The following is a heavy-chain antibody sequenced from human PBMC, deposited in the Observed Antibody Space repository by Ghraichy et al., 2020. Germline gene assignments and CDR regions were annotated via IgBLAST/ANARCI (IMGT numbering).Heavy chain of an antibody. CDR3: ARSGTTVVNNWFDP. CDR1: GYTFTSYD. D-gene: IGHD4-23*01. J-gene: IGHJ5*02. V-gene: IGHV1-8*01. Sequence: ASVKVSCKASGYTFTSYDINWVRQATGQGLEWMGWMNPNSGNTGYAQKFQGRVTMTRNTSISTAYMELSSLRSEDTAVYYCARSGTTVVNNWFDPWGQGTLVTVSS. CDR2: MNPNSGNT.